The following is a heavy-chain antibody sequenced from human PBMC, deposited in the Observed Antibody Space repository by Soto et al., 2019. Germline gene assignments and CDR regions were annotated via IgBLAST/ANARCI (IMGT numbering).Heavy chain of an antibody. CDR3: ARDGGAYYFDY. J-gene: IGHJ4*02. V-gene: IGHV4-31*03. CDR2: IYYSGST. Sequence: SSETLSLTCTVSGGSISSGGYYWSWIRQHPGKGLEWIGYIYYSGSTYYNPSLKSRVTISVDTSKNQFSLKLSSVTAADTAVYYCARDGGAYYFDYWGQGTLVTVSS. CDR1: GGSISSGGYY. D-gene: IGHD3-10*01.